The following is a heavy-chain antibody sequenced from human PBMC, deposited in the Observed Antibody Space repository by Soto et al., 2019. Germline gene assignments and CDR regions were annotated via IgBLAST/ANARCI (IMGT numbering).Heavy chain of an antibody. J-gene: IGHJ4*02. Sequence: QVQLVQSGPEVKKPGASVKVSCKTSGYTFTSYGISWVRQAPGQGLEWMGWISTDKGKTNYAQKFQGRVTMTTDTYTRTAYMELRSVRSDDTAVYYCATRSPAFDFWGQGTLVTVSS. V-gene: IGHV1-18*01. CDR3: ATRSPAFDF. CDR1: GYTFTSYG. CDR2: ISTDKGKT.